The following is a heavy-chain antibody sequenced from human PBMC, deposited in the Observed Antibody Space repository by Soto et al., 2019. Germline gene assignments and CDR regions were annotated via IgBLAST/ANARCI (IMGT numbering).Heavy chain of an antibody. V-gene: IGHV3-30-3*01. Sequence: QVQLVESGGGVVQPGRSLRLSCAASGFTFSSYAMHWVRQAPGKGLEWVAVISYDGSNKYYADSVKGRFTISRDNSKNTLYLQMNRLRAEDTAVYYCAREPREMAIIRSGRDVWGQGTTVTVSS. D-gene: IGHD2-21*01. CDR1: GFTFSSYA. J-gene: IGHJ6*02. CDR2: ISYDGSNK. CDR3: AREPREMAIIRSGRDV.